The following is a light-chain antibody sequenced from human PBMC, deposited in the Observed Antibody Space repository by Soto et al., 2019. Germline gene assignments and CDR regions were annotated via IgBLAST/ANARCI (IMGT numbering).Light chain of an antibody. J-gene: IGLJ3*02. CDR1: NGHSSYA. CDR2: LNSDGSH. V-gene: IGLV4-69*01. Sequence: QLVLTQSPSASASLGASVKLTCTLTNGHSSYAIAWHQQQPEKGPRYLMKLNSDGSHSKGDGIPDRFSGYSSGAERYLTIASLQSEDEADYYCQTWGTGIQVFGGGTKLTVL. CDR3: QTWGTGIQV.